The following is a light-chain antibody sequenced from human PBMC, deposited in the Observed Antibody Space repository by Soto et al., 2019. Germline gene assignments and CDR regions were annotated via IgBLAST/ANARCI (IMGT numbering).Light chain of an antibody. CDR3: LQDYNYPWT. CDR2: AAS. Sequence: DIQMSQSPSSLSASVGDRVTITCRASQSISNYLNWYQQKPGKAPKPLIYAASTLQSGVPSRFSGSGSGTDFTLTISSLQPEDFATYYCLQDYNYPWTFGQGTKVDTK. J-gene: IGKJ1*01. CDR1: QSISNY. V-gene: IGKV1-39*01.